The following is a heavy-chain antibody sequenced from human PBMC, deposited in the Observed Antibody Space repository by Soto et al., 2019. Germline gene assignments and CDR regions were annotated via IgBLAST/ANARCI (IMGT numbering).Heavy chain of an antibody. CDR3: ARARGGGWLVISHYFDY. CDR1: GFTFSNYA. V-gene: IGHV3-30-3*01. D-gene: IGHD6-19*01. Sequence: QVQLVESGGGVVQPGRSLRLSCAASGFTFSNYAMHWFRQAPGKGLEWVAVLSYDGSNIHYADSGKGRLTISRDKTKNTRYPPMSSLRAEDTAVSYCARARGGGWLVISHYFDYWGQGTLVTVSS. J-gene: IGHJ4*02. CDR2: LSYDGSNI.